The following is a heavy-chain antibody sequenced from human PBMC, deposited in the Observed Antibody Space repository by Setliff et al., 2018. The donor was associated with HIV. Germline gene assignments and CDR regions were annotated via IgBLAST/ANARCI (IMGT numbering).Heavy chain of an antibody. J-gene: IGHJ4*01. Sequence: SETLSLTCAVYGGSFSAYYWTWNRQPPGKGLEWIGEISHGGSTSYNPSLKSRVTISLDTSKNQFSLNLTSVTAADTAVYYCARLGEFWSQGSLVTVSS. D-gene: IGHD3-16*01. CDR3: ARLGEF. CDR1: GGSFSAYY. V-gene: IGHV4-34*01. CDR2: ISHGGST.